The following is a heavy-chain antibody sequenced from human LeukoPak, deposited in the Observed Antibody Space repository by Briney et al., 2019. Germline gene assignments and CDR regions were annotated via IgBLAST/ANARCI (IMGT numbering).Heavy chain of an antibody. CDR2: INWNGGST. D-gene: IGHD4-17*01. V-gene: IGHV3-20*04. CDR3: ARAQTYGDSRLLLDY. CDR1: GFTFDDYG. Sequence: GGSLRLSCAASGFTFDDYGMNWVRQVPGKGLEWVSGINWNGGSTGYADSVEGRFTIFRDNAKNSQYLQMNSLRVEDTALYYCARAQTYGDSRLLLDYWGQGTLVTVSS. J-gene: IGHJ4*02.